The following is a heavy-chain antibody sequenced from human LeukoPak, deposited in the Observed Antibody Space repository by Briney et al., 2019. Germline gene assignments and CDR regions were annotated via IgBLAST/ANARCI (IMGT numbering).Heavy chain of an antibody. V-gene: IGHV1-18*04. CDR2: ISAYNGNT. CDR1: GYTFTGYY. D-gene: IGHD3-16*01. Sequence: ASVKVSCKASGYTFTGYYMHWVRQAPGQGLEWMGWISAYNGNTNYAQKLQGRVTMTTDTSTSTAYMGLRSLRSDDTAVYSCARDLGGGFDYWGLGTLVTVSS. J-gene: IGHJ4*02. CDR3: ARDLGGGFDY.